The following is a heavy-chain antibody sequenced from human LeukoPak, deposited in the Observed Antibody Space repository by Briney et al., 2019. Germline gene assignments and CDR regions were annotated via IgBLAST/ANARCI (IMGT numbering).Heavy chain of an antibody. J-gene: IGHJ2*01. CDR3: ARGGSGCFDN. D-gene: IGHD3-10*01. V-gene: IGHV3-74*01. CDR1: VFIFIWDL. Sequence: GGALRLSCVASVFIFIWDLRHEVRQAPGKGRVWVVGVDSAGSGRSYADLVKGRFPISRDNGKNTVDLQMNSLRAEDTAVYYCARGGSGCFDNWGRGVRVTVSS. CDR2: VDSAGSGR.